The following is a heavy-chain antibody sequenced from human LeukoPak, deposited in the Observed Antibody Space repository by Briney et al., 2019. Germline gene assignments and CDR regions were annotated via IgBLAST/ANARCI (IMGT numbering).Heavy chain of an antibody. V-gene: IGHV1-8*01. Sequence: ASVKVSCKASGYTFTSYDINWVRQATGQGLEWMGWMNPNSGNTGYAQKFQGRVTMTRNTSISTAYMELSSLRSEDTAVYYCARAEQYSSGWYAVYYYYYYMDVWGKGTTVTISS. CDR3: ARAEQYSSGWYAVYYYYYYMDV. D-gene: IGHD6-19*01. J-gene: IGHJ6*03. CDR1: GYTFTSYD. CDR2: MNPNSGNT.